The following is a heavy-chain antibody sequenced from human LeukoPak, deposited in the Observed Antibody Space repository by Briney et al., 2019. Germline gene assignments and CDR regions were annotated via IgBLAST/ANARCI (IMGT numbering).Heavy chain of an antibody. D-gene: IGHD3-10*01. CDR3: AKATMVRGVIGDYFDY. Sequence: GGSLRLSCAASGFTFSSYAMSWVRQAPGKGLEWVSAISGSGGSTYYADSVKGRFTISRDNSKNTLYLQMNSLRAEDTAVYYCAKATMVRGVIGDYFDYWGQGTLVTVSS. J-gene: IGHJ4*02. V-gene: IGHV3-23*01. CDR2: ISGSGGST. CDR1: GFTFSSYA.